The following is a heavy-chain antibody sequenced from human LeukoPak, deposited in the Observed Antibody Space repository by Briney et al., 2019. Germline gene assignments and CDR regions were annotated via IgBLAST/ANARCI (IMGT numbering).Heavy chain of an antibody. J-gene: IGHJ4*02. Sequence: ASVKVSCKASGYTFTNYALHWVRQAPGQRLEWMGWTNGATGNTRFSQDFQGRLTITIDTSASTAYMELSSLRSEDTAVYYCARSPGGNARTWLDYWGQGTLVTVFS. D-gene: IGHD4-23*01. CDR1: GYTFTNYA. V-gene: IGHV1-3*02. CDR2: TNGATGNT. CDR3: ARSPGGNARTWLDY.